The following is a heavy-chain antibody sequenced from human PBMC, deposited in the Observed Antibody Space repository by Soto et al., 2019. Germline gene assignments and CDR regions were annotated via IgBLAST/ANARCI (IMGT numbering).Heavy chain of an antibody. J-gene: IGHJ6*02. CDR2: ISAYNGNT. Sequence: GASVKVSCKASGYTFTSNGISWVRQAPGQGLEWMGWISAYNGNTNYAQKLQGRVTMTTDTSTSTAYMELRSLRSDDTAVYYCARDFGYCSSTSCYTPYYYYGMDVWGQGTTVTVSS. CDR3: ARDFGYCSSTSCYTPYYYYGMDV. D-gene: IGHD2-2*02. CDR1: GYTFTSNG. V-gene: IGHV1-18*04.